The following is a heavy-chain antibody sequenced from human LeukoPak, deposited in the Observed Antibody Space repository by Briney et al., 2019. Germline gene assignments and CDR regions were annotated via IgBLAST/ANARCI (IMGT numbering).Heavy chain of an antibody. CDR1: GFSLSTSGMC. Sequence: SGPALVKPTQTLTLTCTFSGFSLSTSGMCVSWIRQPPGKALEWLALIYWNDDKRYSPSLKSRLTITKDTSKNQVVLTMTNMDPVDTATYYCAHHTKQWLVPWYYFDYWGQGTLVTVSS. J-gene: IGHJ4*02. CDR2: IYWNDDK. CDR3: AHHTKQWLVPWYYFDY. V-gene: IGHV2-5*08. D-gene: IGHD6-19*01.